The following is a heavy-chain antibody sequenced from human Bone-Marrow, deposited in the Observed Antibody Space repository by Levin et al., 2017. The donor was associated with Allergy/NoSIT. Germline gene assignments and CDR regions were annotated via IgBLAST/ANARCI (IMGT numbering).Heavy chain of an antibody. CDR2: FSDSGGKT. CDR3: AKDKSGSYGHFDY. CDR1: GFTFSSYA. Sequence: AGGSLRLSCAASGFTFSSYAMSWVRQAPGKGLEWVSTFSDSGGKTYYADSVKGRFTISRDNSKNTLYLQMNSLRAEDTAVYYCAKDKSGSYGHFDYWGQGTLVTVSS. V-gene: IGHV3-23*01. J-gene: IGHJ4*02. D-gene: IGHD1-26*01.